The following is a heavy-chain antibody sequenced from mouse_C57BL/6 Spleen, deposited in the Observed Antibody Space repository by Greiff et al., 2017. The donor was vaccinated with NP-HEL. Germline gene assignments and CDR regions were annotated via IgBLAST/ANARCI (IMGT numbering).Heavy chain of an antibody. J-gene: IGHJ2*01. CDR2: ISSGSSTI. D-gene: IGHD4-1*01. V-gene: IGHV5-17*01. Sequence: EVKLVESGGGLVKPGGSLKLSCAASGFTFSDYGMHWVCQGPEKGLEWVAYISSGSSTIYYADTVKGRFTIARDNAKNTLFLQMTSLRSEDTAMYYCARQRTGKDFWGQGTTLTVSS. CDR1: GFTFSDYG. CDR3: ARQRTGKDF.